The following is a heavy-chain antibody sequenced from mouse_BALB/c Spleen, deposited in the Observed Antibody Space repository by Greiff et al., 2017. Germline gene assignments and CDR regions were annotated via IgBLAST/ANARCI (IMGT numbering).Heavy chain of an antibody. D-gene: IGHD1-2*01. CDR2: IWAGGST. CDR3: ARESTAQAWFAY. J-gene: IGHJ3*01. Sequence: VQLQQSGPGLVAPSQSLSITCTVSGFSLTSYGVHWVRQPPGKGLEWLGVIWAGGSTNYNSALMSRLSISKDNSKSQVFLKMNSLQTDDTARYYCARESTAQAWFAYWGQGTLVTVSA. V-gene: IGHV2-9*02. CDR1: GFSLTSYG.